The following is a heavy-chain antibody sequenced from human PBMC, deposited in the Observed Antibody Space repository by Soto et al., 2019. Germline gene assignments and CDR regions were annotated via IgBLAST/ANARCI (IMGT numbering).Heavy chain of an antibody. J-gene: IGHJ6*02. V-gene: IGHV1-8*01. CDR1: GYTFTSYD. Sequence: QVQLVQSGAEVKKPGASVKVSCKASGYTFTSYDINWVRQATGQGLEWMGWMNPNSGNTGYAQKFQRRVTMTRXXSXSXXYMELSSLRSEDTAVYYCASIAVAGRNYYYYGMDVWGQGTTVTVSS. CDR3: ASIAVAGRNYYYYGMDV. CDR2: MNPNSGNT. D-gene: IGHD6-19*01.